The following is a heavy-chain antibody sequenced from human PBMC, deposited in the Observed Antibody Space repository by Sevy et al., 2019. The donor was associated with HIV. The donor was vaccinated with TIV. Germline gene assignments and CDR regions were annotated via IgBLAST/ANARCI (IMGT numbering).Heavy chain of an antibody. Sequence: GGSLRLSCAASGFTFSSYWMHWVRQAPGKGLEGVANIKQDGSEKYYVDSVKGRFTISRDKAKNSLYLQMNSLRPEDTAVYYCGRAMDVWGQGTTVTVSS. CDR2: IKQDGSEK. CDR1: GFTFSSYW. V-gene: IGHV3-7*01. J-gene: IGHJ6*02. CDR3: GRAMDV.